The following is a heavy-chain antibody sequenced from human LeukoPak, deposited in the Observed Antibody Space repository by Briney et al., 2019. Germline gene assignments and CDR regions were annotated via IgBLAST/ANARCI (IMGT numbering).Heavy chain of an antibody. CDR2: INSDGSTT. V-gene: IGHV3-74*01. D-gene: IGHD1-26*01. Sequence: GGSLRLSCAASGFTFSTYWMHWVRQVPGKGLVWVSRINSDGSTTSYADSVKGRFTISRDNTKNTLYLQMNSLRVEDTAVYYCVRQGLLLDYWGQGTLVTVSS. CDR3: VRQGLLLDY. CDR1: GFTFSTYW. J-gene: IGHJ4*02.